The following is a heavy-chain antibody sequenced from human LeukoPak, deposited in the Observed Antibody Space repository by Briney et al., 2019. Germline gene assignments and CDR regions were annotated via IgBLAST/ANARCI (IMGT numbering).Heavy chain of an antibody. J-gene: IGHJ3*02. CDR2: IKQDGSEK. CDR1: GFTFSSYW. D-gene: IGHD3-16*02. CDR3: ARRGGGYYYYVWGSYRYPDAFDI. V-gene: IGHV3-7*01. Sequence: GGSLRLSCAASGFTFSSYWMSWVRQAPGKGLEWVANIKQDGSEKYYVDSVKGRFTISRDNAKNSLYLPMNSQRAEDTPVLYCARRGGGYYYYVWGSYRYPDAFDIWGQGTMVTVSS.